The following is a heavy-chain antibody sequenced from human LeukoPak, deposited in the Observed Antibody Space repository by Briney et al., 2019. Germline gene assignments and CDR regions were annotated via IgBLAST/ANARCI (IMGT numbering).Heavy chain of an antibody. CDR2: IYSGGST. J-gene: IGHJ4*02. CDR3: ARANYDILTGYYWYYFDY. V-gene: IGHV3-53*01. Sequence: PGGALRLSCAASGFTVSSNYMSSVRQAPGKGLEWVSVIYSGGSTYYAASVQGLFTISRNNSKNTLYLQMNSQRAEDTAVYYCARANYDILTGYYWYYFDYWGQGTLVTVSS. D-gene: IGHD3-9*01. CDR1: GFTVSSNY.